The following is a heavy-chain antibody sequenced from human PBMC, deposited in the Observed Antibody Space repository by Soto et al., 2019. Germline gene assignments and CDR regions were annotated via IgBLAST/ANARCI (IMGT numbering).Heavy chain of an antibody. CDR1: GGTFSSYA. CDR3: ARERRVTTYYDFWSGYPTSGYYYYGMDV. CDR2: IIPIFGTT. D-gene: IGHD3-3*01. J-gene: IGHJ6*02. Sequence: GASVKVSCKASGGTFSSYAISWVRQAPGQGLEWMGGIIPIFGTTNYAQKFQGWVTMTRDTSISTAYMELSRLRSDDTAVYYCARERRVTTYYDFWSGYPTSGYYYYGMDVWGQGTTVTVSS. V-gene: IGHV1-69*05.